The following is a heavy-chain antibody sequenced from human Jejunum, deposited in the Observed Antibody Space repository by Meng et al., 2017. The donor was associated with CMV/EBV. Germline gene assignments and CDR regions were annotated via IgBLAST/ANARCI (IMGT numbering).Heavy chain of an antibody. D-gene: IGHD3/OR15-3a*01. Sequence: KASGYTCTDYYIHWVRQAPGQGLEWMGRINPNNGDTNYAQSFQGRVTMTRDTSISTVYMELHRLTSDDTALFYCARGQGDNTWTANDYWGQGTLVIVSS. CDR1: GYTCTDYY. V-gene: IGHV1-2*06. J-gene: IGHJ4*02. CDR3: ARGQGDNTWTANDY. CDR2: INPNNGDT.